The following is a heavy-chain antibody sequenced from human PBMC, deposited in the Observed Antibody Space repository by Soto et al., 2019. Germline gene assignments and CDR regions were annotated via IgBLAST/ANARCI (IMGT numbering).Heavy chain of an antibody. Sequence: GGSLRLSCAASGFTFSDYAMSWVRQAPGKGLEWVSAISGSGGSTYYADSLKGQFTISRDNSKNTLYLQMDSLRAEDTAVYYCAKGRTIYGVVTLDYWGQGTLVTVSS. J-gene: IGHJ4*02. CDR1: GFTFSDYA. D-gene: IGHD3-3*01. V-gene: IGHV3-23*01. CDR3: AKGRTIYGVVTLDY. CDR2: ISGSGGST.